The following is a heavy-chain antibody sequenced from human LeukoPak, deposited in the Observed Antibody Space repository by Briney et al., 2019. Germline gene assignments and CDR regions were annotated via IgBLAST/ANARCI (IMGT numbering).Heavy chain of an antibody. CDR2: IYTSGST. J-gene: IGHJ5*02. CDR1: GGSISSYY. CDR3: ARRKPRNWFDP. V-gene: IGHV4-4*09. Sequence: SETLSLTCTVSGGSISSYYWSWIRQPPGKGLEWIGYIYTSGSTNYNPSLKSRVTISVDTSKNQFSLKLSSVTAADTAVYYCARRKPRNWFDPWGQGTLVTVSS.